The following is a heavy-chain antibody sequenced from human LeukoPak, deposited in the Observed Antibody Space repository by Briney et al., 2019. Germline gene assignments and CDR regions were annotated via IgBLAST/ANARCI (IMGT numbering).Heavy chain of an antibody. CDR1: GYTFTSYG. CDR3: ARDEATIMTTDALDI. Sequence: SVKVSCKASGYTFTSYGISWVRQAPGQGLEWMGRFIPILGIAHYAQNFQGRVTITADKSTTTAYMELSSLRSEDTAVYYCARDEATIMTTDALDIWGQGSMVTVSS. V-gene: IGHV1-69*04. D-gene: IGHD1-14*01. J-gene: IGHJ3*02. CDR2: FIPILGIA.